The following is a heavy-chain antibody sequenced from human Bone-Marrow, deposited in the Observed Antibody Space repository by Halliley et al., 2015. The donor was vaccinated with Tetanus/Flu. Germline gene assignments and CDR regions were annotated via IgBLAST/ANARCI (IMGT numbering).Heavy chain of an antibody. CDR3: ATAITRGGDH. J-gene: IGHJ4*02. V-gene: IGHV4-34*01. CDR1: GVSLSDYY. D-gene: IGHD7-27*01. CDR2: INHFGFI. Sequence: LRLSCDVYGVSLSDYYWSWIRQSPGQGLQWIGEINHFGFINYNPSLKARFTLSVDTSMNQFSLKVTSVTAAYTAIYLCATAITRGGDHWGQGTLVTVSS.